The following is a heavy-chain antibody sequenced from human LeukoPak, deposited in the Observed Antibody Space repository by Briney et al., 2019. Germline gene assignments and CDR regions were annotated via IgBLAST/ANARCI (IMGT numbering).Heavy chain of an antibody. V-gene: IGHV1-18*01. CDR1: GYTFTSYG. D-gene: IGHD2-2*01. Sequence: ASVKVSCKASGYTFTSYGISWVRQAPGQGLEWMGWISAYNGNTNYAQKLQGRVTMTTGTSTSTAYMELRSLRSDDTAVYYCARVGYCSSTSCSRPHFDYWGQGTLVTVSS. J-gene: IGHJ4*02. CDR2: ISAYNGNT. CDR3: ARVGYCSSTSCSRPHFDY.